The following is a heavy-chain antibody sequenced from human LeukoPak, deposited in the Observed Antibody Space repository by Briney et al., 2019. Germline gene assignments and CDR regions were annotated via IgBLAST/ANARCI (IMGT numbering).Heavy chain of an antibody. D-gene: IGHD1-26*01. Sequence: GGSLRLSCAASGFTFSNYAVSWVRQAPGKGLEWVSDISGSGDSTNYADSVKGRFTISRDNSKNTLYLQMNSLRAEDTAIYYCAKSRGSYWVPEFDYWGQGTLVTVSS. CDR1: GFTFSNYA. CDR2: ISGSGDST. V-gene: IGHV3-23*01. J-gene: IGHJ4*02. CDR3: AKSRGSYWVPEFDY.